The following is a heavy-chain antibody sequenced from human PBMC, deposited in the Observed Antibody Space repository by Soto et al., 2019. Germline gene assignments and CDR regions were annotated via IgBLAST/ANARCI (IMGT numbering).Heavy chain of an antibody. CDR1: GGSFSGYY. CDR3: ARGWMEGGPYDY. CDR2: INHSGST. Sequence: SETLSLTCAVYGGSFSGYYWSWIRQPPGKGLEWIGEINHSGSTNYNPSLKSRVTISVDTSKNQFSLKLSSVTAADTAVYYCARGWMEGGPYDYWGQGTLVTVSS. J-gene: IGHJ4*02. D-gene: IGHD2-15*01. V-gene: IGHV4-34*01.